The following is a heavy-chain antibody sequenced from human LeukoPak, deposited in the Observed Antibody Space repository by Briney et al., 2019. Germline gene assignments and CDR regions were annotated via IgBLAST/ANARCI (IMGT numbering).Heavy chain of an antibody. V-gene: IGHV4-59*01. Sequence: SETLSLTCNVSGGSISNYYWSWVRQPPGKGLEWIGYVYYTGTTKYNSSLKSRVTISVDTSKNQYSLKLSSVTAADTAVSYCSRGGHWFDPWGQGTLVTVSS. CDR2: VYYTGTT. CDR3: SRGGHWFDP. J-gene: IGHJ5*02. CDR1: GGSISNYY.